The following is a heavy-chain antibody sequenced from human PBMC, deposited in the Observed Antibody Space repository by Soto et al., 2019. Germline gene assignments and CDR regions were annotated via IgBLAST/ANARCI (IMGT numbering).Heavy chain of an antibody. CDR3: ARDSFVRGLTTI. Sequence: QVQLQESGPRLVKPSQTLSLTCIVSGGSINTTDYYWAWLRQPPGKGLEWMGFIYYSGATYYNPSFKSPFSKSVDTSKSHVSMKVRSVTSKYTATAYCARDSFVRGLTTIWGPGTMITVSS. V-gene: IGHV4-30-4*01. J-gene: IGHJ3*02. CDR2: IYYSGAT. D-gene: IGHD3-10*01. CDR1: GGSINTTDYY.